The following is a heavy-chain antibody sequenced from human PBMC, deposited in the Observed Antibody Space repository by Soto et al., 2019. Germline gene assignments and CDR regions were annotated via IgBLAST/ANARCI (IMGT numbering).Heavy chain of an antibody. V-gene: IGHV5-51*01. CDR2: IYPGDSDT. Sequence: GESLKISCKGSGYSFTSYWIGWVRQMPGKGLEWMGIIYPGDSDTRYSPSFQGQVTISADKSISTAYLQWSSLKASDTAMYYCARPLRNSMIVVVSDAFDIWGQGTMVTVSS. CDR3: ARPLRNSMIVVVSDAFDI. CDR1: GYSFTSYW. J-gene: IGHJ3*02. D-gene: IGHD3-22*01.